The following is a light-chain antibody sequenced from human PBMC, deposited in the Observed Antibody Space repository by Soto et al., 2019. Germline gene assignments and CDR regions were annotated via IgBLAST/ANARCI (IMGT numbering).Light chain of an antibody. J-gene: IGKJ1*01. CDR2: DVS. CDR3: QQANSFPRT. V-gene: IGKV1-5*01. Sequence: DIQMTQSPSTLSASVGDRVTITCRASQSISSRLAWYQQKPGKAPKVLIYDVSSLESGVPSRFSGSGSGTEFTLTISSLQPEDFAAYYCQQANSFPRTFGQGTKVDIK. CDR1: QSISSR.